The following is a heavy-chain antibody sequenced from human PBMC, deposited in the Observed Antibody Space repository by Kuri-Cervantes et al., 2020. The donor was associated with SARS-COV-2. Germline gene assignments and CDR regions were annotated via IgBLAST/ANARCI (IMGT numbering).Heavy chain of an antibody. CDR1: GTAFSSFA. CDR2: ISAYNGNT. V-gene: IGHV1-18*01. Sequence: ASVKVSCKASGTAFSSFAISWVRQAPGQGLEWMGWISAYNGNTNYAQKLQGRVTMTTDTSTSTAYMELRSLRSDDTAVYYCARVPYSPLRRDDYYYDSSVPWYYYYGMDVWGQGTTVTVSS. J-gene: IGHJ6*02. D-gene: IGHD3-22*01. CDR3: ARVPYSPLRRDDYYYDSSVPWYYYYGMDV.